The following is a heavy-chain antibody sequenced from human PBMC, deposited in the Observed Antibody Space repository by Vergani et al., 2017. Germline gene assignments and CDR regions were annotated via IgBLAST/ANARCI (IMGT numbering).Heavy chain of an antibody. D-gene: IGHD3-16*02. Sequence: QVQLVQSGAEVKKPGASVKVSCKASGHTFTGYYMHWVRQAPGQGLEWMGWVNPNSGGTNYAQKFQGRVTMTRDTSISTAYMELSRLRSDDTAVYYCATDRDYVWGSYRYYAFDIWGQGTMVTVSS. CDR3: ATDRDYVWGSYRYYAFDI. V-gene: IGHV1-2*02. CDR2: VNPNSGGT. CDR1: GHTFTGYY. J-gene: IGHJ3*02.